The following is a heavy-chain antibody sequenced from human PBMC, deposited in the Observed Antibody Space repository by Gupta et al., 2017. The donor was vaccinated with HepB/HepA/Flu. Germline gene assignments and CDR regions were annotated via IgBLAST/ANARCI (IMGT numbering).Heavy chain of an antibody. CDR1: VFNFTTYE. J-gene: IGHJ3*02. V-gene: IGHV3-48*03. CDR3: ARDLDDFWSGDYRGSAFDI. Sequence: EVRLVESGGGLVRPGGSLRLSCSASVFNFTTYEMHWVRQAPGKGLEWVSYINGAGDTIFYADSVKGRFTISRDNAENSMFLQMNSLRPEDTAIYYCARDLDDFWSGDYRGSAFDIWGQGTMVTVSS. D-gene: IGHD3-3*01. CDR2: INGAGDTI.